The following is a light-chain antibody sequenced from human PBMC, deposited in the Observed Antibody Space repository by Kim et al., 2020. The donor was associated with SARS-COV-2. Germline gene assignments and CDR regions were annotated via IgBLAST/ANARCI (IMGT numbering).Light chain of an antibody. J-gene: IGKJ1*01. CDR3: MQALQTPLT. V-gene: IGKV2-28*01. CDR1: QILRDSTGYDY. CDR2: LGS. Sequence: SASISCRSSQILRDSTGYDYLDWYLQKPGQSPQLLMYLGSNRASGVPDRFSGRGSGTDFTLKISRVEAEDVGVYYCMQALQTPLTFGQGTKVDIK.